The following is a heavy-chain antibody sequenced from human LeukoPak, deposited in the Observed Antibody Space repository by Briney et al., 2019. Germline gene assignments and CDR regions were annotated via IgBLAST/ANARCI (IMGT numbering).Heavy chain of an antibody. CDR2: ISGNGGST. CDR1: GFTFKTYA. D-gene: IGHD3-16*01. CDR3: VKDGYDYVWGSFSYFDY. V-gene: IGHV3-64D*09. Sequence: PGGSLRLSCSASGFTFKTYAMHWVRQAPGKGLEYVSGISGNGGSTYYADSVKGRFTISRDNSKNTLYLQMSSLRPEVTAVYYCVKDGYDYVWGSFSYFDYWGQGTLVTVSS. J-gene: IGHJ4*02.